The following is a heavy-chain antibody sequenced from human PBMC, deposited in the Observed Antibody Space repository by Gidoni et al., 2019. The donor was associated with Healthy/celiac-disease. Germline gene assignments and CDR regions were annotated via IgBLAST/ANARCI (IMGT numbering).Heavy chain of an antibody. Sequence: QVQLVQSGAEVQKPGSSVKVSCKASGGTFSSYDISWVRQAPGQGLEWMGGISPIFGTANYDQKFQGRFTITADVSTSTAYMELSSLRAEDTAVYYCARAGYYYDISGYYDRGAFDIWGQGTMVTVSS. CDR2: ISPIFGTA. D-gene: IGHD3-22*01. CDR1: GGTFSSYD. J-gene: IGHJ3*02. CDR3: ARAGYYYDISGYYDRGAFDI. V-gene: IGHV1-69*01.